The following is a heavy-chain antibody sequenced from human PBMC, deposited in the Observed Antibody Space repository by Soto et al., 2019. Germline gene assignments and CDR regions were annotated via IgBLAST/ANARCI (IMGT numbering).Heavy chain of an antibody. CDR1: GGSFSDYY. V-gene: IGHV4-34*01. D-gene: IGHD5-18*01. CDR2: INHSGST. CDR3: TRGADTALVRVIKWFDP. Sequence: SQTLSLPCAIYGGSFSDYYWSWIRQPPGKGLEWIGEINHSGSTNYNPSLKSRVTMSVDTSKNQFSLRLKSVTAAETAVNYCTRGADTALVRVIKWFDPWGQETLLTISS. J-gene: IGHJ5*02.